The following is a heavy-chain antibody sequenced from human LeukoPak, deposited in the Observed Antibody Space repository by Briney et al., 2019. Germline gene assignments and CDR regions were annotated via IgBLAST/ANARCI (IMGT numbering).Heavy chain of an antibody. CDR2: ISSSSSYI. CDR1: GFTFSSYS. Sequence: GGSLRLSCAASGFTFSSYSMNWVRQAPGKGLEWVSSISSSSSYIYCADSVKGRFTISRDNAKNSLYLQMNSLRAEDTAVYYCARGAVAGKGGFDYWGQGTLVSVSS. D-gene: IGHD6-19*01. J-gene: IGHJ4*02. CDR3: ARGAVAGKGGFDY. V-gene: IGHV3-21*01.